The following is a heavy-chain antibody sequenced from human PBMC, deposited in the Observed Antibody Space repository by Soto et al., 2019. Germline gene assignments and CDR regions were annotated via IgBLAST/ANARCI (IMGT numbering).Heavy chain of an antibody. J-gene: IGHJ6*02. CDR1: GYSFTSYW. V-gene: IGHV5-51*01. Sequence: GESLKISCKGSGYSFTSYWIGWVRQMPGKGLEWMGIIYPGDSDTRYSPSFQGQVTISADKSISTAYLQWSSLKASDTAMYYCARLRVVPAAPYYYGMDVWGQGTTVTVSS. D-gene: IGHD2-2*01. CDR2: IYPGDSDT. CDR3: ARLRVVPAAPYYYGMDV.